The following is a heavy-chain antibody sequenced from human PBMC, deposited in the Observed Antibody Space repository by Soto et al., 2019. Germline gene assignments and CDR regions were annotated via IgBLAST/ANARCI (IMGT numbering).Heavy chain of an antibody. Sequence: GGSLRLSCKASGFDFSTYSMNWVRQAPGKGLEWIAYVSMDSDTIHYADSVKGRFTISRDDPENSLYLQMNSLRDEDTTTYYCARLYYDYVWGQGTTVTVSS. D-gene: IGHD3-3*01. CDR3: ARLYYDYV. CDR1: GFDFSTYS. J-gene: IGHJ6*02. CDR2: VSMDSDTI. V-gene: IGHV3-48*02.